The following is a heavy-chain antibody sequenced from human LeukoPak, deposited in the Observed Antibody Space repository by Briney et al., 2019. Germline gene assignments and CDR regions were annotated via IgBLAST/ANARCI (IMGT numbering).Heavy chain of an antibody. CDR3: ARVGSGSGSYANEYFQH. D-gene: IGHD3-10*01. CDR1: GGSISSGGYY. CDR2: IYHSGST. V-gene: IGHV4-30-2*01. Sequence: PSQTLSLTCTVSGGSISSGGYYWSWIRQPPGKGLEWIGYIYHSGSTYYNPSLKSRVTISVDRSKNQFSLKLSSVTAADTAVYYCARVGSGSGSYANEYFQHWGQGTLVTVSS. J-gene: IGHJ1*01.